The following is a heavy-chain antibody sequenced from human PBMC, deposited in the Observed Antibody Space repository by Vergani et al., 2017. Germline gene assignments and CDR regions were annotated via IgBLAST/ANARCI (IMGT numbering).Heavy chain of an antibody. Sequence: QVQLVQSGAEVKKPGSSVKVSCKASGGTFSSYAISWVRQAPGQGLEWMGGIIPIFGTANYAQKFQGRVTITADESTSTAYMELSSLRSEDTAVYYCASDVRYCGRDCYLPHWYFDLWGRGTLVTVSS. CDR1: GGTFSSYA. D-gene: IGHD2-21*02. CDR3: ASDVRYCGRDCYLPHWYFDL. V-gene: IGHV1-69*01. J-gene: IGHJ2*01. CDR2: IIPIFGTA.